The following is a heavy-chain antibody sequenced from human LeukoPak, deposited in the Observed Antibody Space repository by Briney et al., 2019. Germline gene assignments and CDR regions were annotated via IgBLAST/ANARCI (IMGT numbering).Heavy chain of an antibody. CDR1: GFTFSSYW. V-gene: IGHV3-74*01. D-gene: IGHD3-3*01. CDR2: INSDARNT. J-gene: IGHJ3*02. CDR3: ASGIGVGDSFDI. Sequence: PGGSLRLSCAASGFTFSSYWMYWVRQAPGKGLVWVSRINSDARNTNCADSVQGRFTISRDNAKNTLYLQMNSLRVEDTAVYYCASGIGVGDSFDIWGQGTMVTVSS.